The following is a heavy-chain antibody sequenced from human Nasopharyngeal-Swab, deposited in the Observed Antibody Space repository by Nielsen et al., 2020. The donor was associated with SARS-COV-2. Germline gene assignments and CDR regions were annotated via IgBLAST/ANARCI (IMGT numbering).Heavy chain of an antibody. D-gene: IGHD2-15*01. V-gene: IGHV4-30-2*01. J-gene: IGHJ3*02. Sequence: SETLSLTCGVSGGSVSSGDYSWSWIRQPPGKGLEWIGYIYHSGSTYYNPSLKSRVTISVDRSLKLTSVNAADTAVYYCARGPFGDRVVYGFDIWGQGTRVTVSS. CDR2: IYHSGST. CDR3: ARGPFGDRVVYGFDI. CDR1: GGSVSSGDYS.